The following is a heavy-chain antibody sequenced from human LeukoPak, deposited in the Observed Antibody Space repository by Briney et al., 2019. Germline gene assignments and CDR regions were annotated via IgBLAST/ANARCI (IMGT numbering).Heavy chain of an antibody. V-gene: IGHV1-18*01. J-gene: IGHJ3*01. D-gene: IGHD3-22*01. CDR1: GYTFTSYG. Sequence: ASVKVSCTASGYTFTSYGMGWVRQAPGQGLEWMGWISGYNGNTNYAQKLQDRVTMTTDTSTSTAYMELRSLTSDDTAVYYCARDRYPSSGYYYEDTFQVWGQGTMVTVSS. CDR3: ARDRYPSSGYYYEDTFQV. CDR2: ISGYNGNT.